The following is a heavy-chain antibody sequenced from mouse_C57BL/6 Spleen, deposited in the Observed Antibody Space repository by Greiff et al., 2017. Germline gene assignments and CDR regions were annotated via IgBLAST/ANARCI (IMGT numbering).Heavy chain of an antibody. D-gene: IGHD1-1*01. CDR3: ARYYYGSSSYAMDY. CDR1: GYTFTSYW. V-gene: IGHV1-50*01. Sequence: QVQLQQPGAELVKPGASVKLSCKASGYTFTSYWMQWVKQRPGQGLEWIGEIDPSDSYTNYNQKFKGKATLTVDTSSSTAYMQLSSLTSEDSAVYYCARYYYGSSSYAMDYWGQGTSVTVSS. J-gene: IGHJ4*01. CDR2: IDPSDSYT.